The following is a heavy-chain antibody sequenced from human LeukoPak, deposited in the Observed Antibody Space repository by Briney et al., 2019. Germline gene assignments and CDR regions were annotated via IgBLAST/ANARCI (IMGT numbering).Heavy chain of an antibody. Sequence: GGSLRLSCAASGFTVSSNYMSWIRQAPGKGLEWVSVIYSGGSGGSTYYADSVKGRFTISRDNSKNTLYLQMNSLRAEDTAVYYCARDGGSGPAEYFQHWGQGTLVTASS. CDR1: GFTVSSNY. CDR2: IYSGGSGGST. CDR3: ARDGGSGPAEYFQH. D-gene: IGHD2-15*01. J-gene: IGHJ1*01. V-gene: IGHV3-66*02.